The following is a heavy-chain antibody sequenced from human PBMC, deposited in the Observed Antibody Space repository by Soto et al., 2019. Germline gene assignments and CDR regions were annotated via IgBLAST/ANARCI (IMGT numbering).Heavy chain of an antibody. Sequence: GGSLRLSCAASGFTFSSYGMHWVRQAPGKGLEWVAVIWYDGSNKYYADSVKGRFTISRDNSKNTLYLQMNSLRAEDTAVYYCARDPHRSGSGPFDPWGQGTLVTVSS. CDR2: IWYDGSNK. V-gene: IGHV3-33*01. CDR3: ARDPHRSGSGPFDP. CDR1: GFTFSSYG. D-gene: IGHD3-10*01. J-gene: IGHJ5*02.